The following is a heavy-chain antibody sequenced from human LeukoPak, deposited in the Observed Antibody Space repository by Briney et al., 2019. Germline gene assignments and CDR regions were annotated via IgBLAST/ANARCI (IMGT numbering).Heavy chain of an antibody. Sequence: PLETLSLTCTVSGGSNYWSWIRQPPGKGLEWIAYIHYSGTTNYNPSLKSRVTISIDTSKNQFSLKLSSVTAADTAVYYCARMEYSSSSPEDYWGQGTLVTVSS. CDR3: ARMEYSSSSPEDY. CDR1: GGSNY. J-gene: IGHJ4*02. CDR2: IHYSGTT. D-gene: IGHD6-13*01. V-gene: IGHV4-59*12.